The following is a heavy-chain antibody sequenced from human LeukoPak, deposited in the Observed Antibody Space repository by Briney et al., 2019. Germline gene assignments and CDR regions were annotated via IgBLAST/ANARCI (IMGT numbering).Heavy chain of an antibody. CDR3: AREDYCGGGSCYSGYFQH. D-gene: IGHD2-15*01. Sequence: SETLSRTCTVSGGSISSYYWSWIRQPPGKGLEWIGYIYYSGTTNYNPSLKSRVTISVDTSKNQFSLKLSSVTAADTAVYYCAREDYCGGGSCYSGYFQHWGQGTLVTVSS. CDR2: IYYSGTT. CDR1: GGSISSYY. J-gene: IGHJ1*01. V-gene: IGHV4-59*01.